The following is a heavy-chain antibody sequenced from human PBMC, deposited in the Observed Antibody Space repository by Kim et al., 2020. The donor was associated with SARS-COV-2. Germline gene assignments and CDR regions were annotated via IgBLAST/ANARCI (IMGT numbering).Heavy chain of an antibody. CDR1: GDSVSSSSAA. CDR3: AREDYGGDSRGFDY. J-gene: IGHJ4*02. Sequence: SQTLSLTCAISGDSVSSSSAAWNWVRQSPSRGLEWLGRTFYGSKWYNEYALSVKSRITINPDTSKNQFSLQLNSVSPEDTAVYYCAREDYGGDSRGFDYWGQGTLVTVSS. D-gene: IGHD2-21*02. CDR2: TFYGSKWYN. V-gene: IGHV6-1*01.